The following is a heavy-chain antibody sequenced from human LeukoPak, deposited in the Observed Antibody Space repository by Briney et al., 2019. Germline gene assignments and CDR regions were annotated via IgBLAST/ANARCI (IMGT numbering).Heavy chain of an antibody. CDR2: ISAYNGNT. Sequence: ASVKVSCKPSGYTFTSYGTRWVRQSPEQRRERMGWISAYNGNTNYAQKLQGRVTMTTDTSTSTAYMELRSLRSDDTAVYYCARDFYSHDYGETNDAFDIWGQGTMVTVSS. J-gene: IGHJ3*02. CDR3: ARDFYSHDYGETNDAFDI. CDR1: GYTFTSYG. V-gene: IGHV1-18*01. D-gene: IGHD4-17*01.